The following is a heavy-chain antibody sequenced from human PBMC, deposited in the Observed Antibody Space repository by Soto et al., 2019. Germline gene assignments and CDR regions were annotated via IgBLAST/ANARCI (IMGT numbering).Heavy chain of an antibody. J-gene: IGHJ4*02. Sequence: PSETLSLTCTVSGDSISSSDYYWGWIRQPPGKGLEWIGSIYYSGSTYYNPSLKSRVTISVDTSKNQFSLKLSSVTAADTAVYYCARHTPAISISDHWGQGTLVTVSS. D-gene: IGHD2-15*01. CDR2: IYYSGST. CDR1: GDSISSSDYY. CDR3: ARHTPAISISDH. V-gene: IGHV4-39*01.